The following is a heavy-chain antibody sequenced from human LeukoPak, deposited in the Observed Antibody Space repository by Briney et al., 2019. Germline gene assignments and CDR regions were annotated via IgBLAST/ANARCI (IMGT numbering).Heavy chain of an antibody. D-gene: IGHD4-11*01. Sequence: ASVKVSCKASGYTFTSYDINWVRQATGQGLEWMGWMNPNSGNTGYAQKFQGRVTITRNTSISTAYMELSSLRSEDTAVYYCARGRFLYSKYDAFDIWGQGTMVTVSS. J-gene: IGHJ3*02. CDR3: ARGRFLYSKYDAFDI. V-gene: IGHV1-8*03. CDR2: MNPNSGNT. CDR1: GYTFTSYD.